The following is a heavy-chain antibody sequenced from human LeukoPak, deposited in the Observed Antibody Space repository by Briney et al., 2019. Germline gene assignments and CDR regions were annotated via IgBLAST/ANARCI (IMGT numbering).Heavy chain of an antibody. CDR1: GFTFSSYA. CDR3: AKDSRYSSSWYYFDY. Sequence: PGGSLRLSCAASGFTFSSYAMSWGRQAPRKGLEWVSSISGSGGSTYYADSVKGRFTISRDNSKNTLYLQMNSLRAEDTAVYYCAKDSRYSSSWYYFDYWGQGTLVTVSS. CDR2: ISGSGGST. D-gene: IGHD6-13*01. J-gene: IGHJ4*02. V-gene: IGHV3-23*01.